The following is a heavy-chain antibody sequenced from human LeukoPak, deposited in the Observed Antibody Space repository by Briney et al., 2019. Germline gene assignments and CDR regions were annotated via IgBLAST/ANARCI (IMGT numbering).Heavy chain of an antibody. V-gene: IGHV4-34*01. J-gene: IGHJ4*02. CDR3: ASLEGQQLVV. Sequence: SETLSLTCAVYGGSFSGYYWSWIRQPPGKGLEWIGEINHSGSTNYNPSLKSRVTISVDTSKNQFSLKLSSVTAADTAVYYCASLEGQQLVVWGQGTPVTVSS. CDR1: GGSFSGYY. CDR2: INHSGST. D-gene: IGHD6-13*01.